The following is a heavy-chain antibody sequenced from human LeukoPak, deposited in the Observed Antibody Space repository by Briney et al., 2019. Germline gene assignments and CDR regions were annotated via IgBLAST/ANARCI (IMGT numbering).Heavy chain of an antibody. D-gene: IGHD3-22*01. CDR2: SSPYNGKT. V-gene: IGHV1-18*01. CDR1: GYPFISFG. CDR3: ARDQYYYDSSVDY. J-gene: IGHJ4*02. Sequence: ASVKVSCKTSGYPFISFGIAWLRQAPGQGLEWLGWSSPYNGKTEYSQKLQDRVTMTTDTSTSTAYMELRSLRSDDTAVYYCARDQYYYDSSVDYWGQGTLVTVSS.